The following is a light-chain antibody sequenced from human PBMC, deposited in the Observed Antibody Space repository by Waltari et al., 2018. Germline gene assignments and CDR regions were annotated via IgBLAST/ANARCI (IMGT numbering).Light chain of an antibody. Sequence: KFMLTQPHSVAESPGETVTISCTASGGSIASNFVQWYQQRPGSAPTTVIYEDHQRPPGSAPAPLIIEVHQRPSGVPERVSASCDTSSNTASLTISGLKTEDEADYYCQSYDTDNRGVFGGGTKLTVL. CDR2: EDHQRPPGSAPAPLIIEVH. V-gene: IGLV6-57*02. J-gene: IGLJ3*02. CDR1: GGSIASNF. CDR3: QSYDTDNRGV.